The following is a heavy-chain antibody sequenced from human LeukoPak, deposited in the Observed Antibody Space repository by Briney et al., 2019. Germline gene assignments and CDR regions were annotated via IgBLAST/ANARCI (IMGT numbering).Heavy chain of an antibody. CDR3: ARSYSYYYYYYGMDV. D-gene: IGHD4-11*01. Sequence: SETLSLTCTVSGRSISSYYWSWIRQPPGKGLEWIGYIYYSGSTNYNPSLKSRVTISVDTSKNQFSLNLSSVTAADTAVYYCARSYSYYYYYYGMDVWGQGTTVTVSS. CDR2: IYYSGST. CDR1: GRSISSYY. J-gene: IGHJ6*02. V-gene: IGHV4-59*08.